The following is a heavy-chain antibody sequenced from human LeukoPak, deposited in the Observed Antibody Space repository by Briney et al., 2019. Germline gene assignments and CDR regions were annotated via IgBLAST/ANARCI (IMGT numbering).Heavy chain of an antibody. CDR1: GFTFSSYA. Sequence: GGSLRLSYAPSGFTFSSYAMSWVRQAPGKGLEWVAVISGGGSGTYYADSVRGRFTISRDNSKNTLYLQMNSLRAEDTAVYYCAKRGSSGWYVPAGIDYWGQGTLVTVSS. D-gene: IGHD6-19*01. CDR2: ISGGGSGT. CDR3: AKRGSSGWYVPAGIDY. J-gene: IGHJ4*02. V-gene: IGHV3-23*01.